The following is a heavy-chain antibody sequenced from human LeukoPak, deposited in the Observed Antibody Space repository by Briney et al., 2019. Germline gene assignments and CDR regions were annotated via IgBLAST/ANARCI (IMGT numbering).Heavy chain of an antibody. CDR3: ARVGHRIDYFDY. D-gene: IGHD3-3*02. CDR2: IYHSGST. V-gene: IGHV4-30-2*01. Sequence: SQTLSLTCTVSGGSISSGGYYWSWIRQPPGKGLEWIGYIYHSGSTYYNPSLKSRVTISVDRSKNQFSLKLSSVTAADTAVYYCARVGHRIDYFDYWGQGTLVTVSS. CDR1: GGSISSGGYY. J-gene: IGHJ4*02.